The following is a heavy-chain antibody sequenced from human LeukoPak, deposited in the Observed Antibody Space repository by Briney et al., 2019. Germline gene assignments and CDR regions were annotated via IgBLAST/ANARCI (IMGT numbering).Heavy chain of an antibody. J-gene: IGHJ6*02. V-gene: IGHV5-51*01. D-gene: IGHD3-3*01. Sequence: GESLKISCKGSGYTFTTYWIGWVRQMPGKGLEWMGIIYPGDSDTRYSPSFQGQVTISADKSISTAYLQWSSLKASDTAMYYCARRDYDFWSGYFMDVWGQGTTVTVSS. CDR3: ARRDYDFWSGYFMDV. CDR1: GYTFTTYW. CDR2: IYPGDSDT.